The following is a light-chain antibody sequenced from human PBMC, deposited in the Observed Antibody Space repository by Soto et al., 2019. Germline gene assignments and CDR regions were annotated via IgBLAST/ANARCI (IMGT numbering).Light chain of an antibody. V-gene: IGKV3-20*01. CDR3: QQYGSTPPYT. CDR1: QSVSSSY. CDR2: GAS. J-gene: IGKJ2*01. Sequence: EIVLTQSPGTLSLSPGERATLSCRASQSVSSSYLAWHQQKPGQAPRLLIYGASRRATGIPDRFSGSGSGTDFTLTISRLESEDFAVYYCQQYGSTPPYTFGQGTNVEIK.